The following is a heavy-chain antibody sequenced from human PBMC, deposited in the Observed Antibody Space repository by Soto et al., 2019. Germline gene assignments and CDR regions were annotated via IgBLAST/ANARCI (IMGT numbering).Heavy chain of an antibody. D-gene: IGHD3-22*01. J-gene: IGHJ4*02. V-gene: IGHV3-7*01. CDR3: AKDLTYYDSSGIMDY. CDR2: IKQDGSEK. Sequence: WSLRLSCAASGFTFSSYWMSWVRQAPGKGLEWVANIKQDGSEKYYVDSVKGRFTISRDNAKNSLYLQMNSLRAEDTAVYYCAKDLTYYDSSGIMDYWGQGTLVTVSS. CDR1: GFTFSSYW.